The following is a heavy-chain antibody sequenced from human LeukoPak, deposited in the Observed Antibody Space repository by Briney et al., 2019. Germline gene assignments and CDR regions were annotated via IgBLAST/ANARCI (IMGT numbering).Heavy chain of an antibody. CDR3: AKDRSDTWSFDY. CDR2: IRQDGRDK. V-gene: IGHV3-30*02. CDR1: GFTFSRNV. J-gene: IGHJ4*02. Sequence: GGSLRLSCGASGFTFSRNVIHWVRQAPGKGLEWVAFIRQDGRDKKYADSVKGRFIISRDNSKNTLYLQMNSPRAEDTAVYYCAKDRSDTWSFDYWGQGTLVTVSS. D-gene: IGHD2-15*01.